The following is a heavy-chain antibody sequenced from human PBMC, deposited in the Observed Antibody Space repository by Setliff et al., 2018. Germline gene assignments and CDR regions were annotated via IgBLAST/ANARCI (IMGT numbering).Heavy chain of an antibody. CDR1: GGSISSSSYY. CDR2: IYHSGSA. V-gene: IGHV4-39*07. CDR3: AGGRRSDYGWAFDY. D-gene: IGHD4-17*01. J-gene: IGHJ4*02. Sequence: SETLSLTCTVSGGSISSSSYYWGWIRQPPGKGLEWIAYIYHSGSAYYNPSLKSRGTISVDTSKNRFSPKLTSVTAADTAVYYCAGGRRSDYGWAFDYWGQGTLVTVSS.